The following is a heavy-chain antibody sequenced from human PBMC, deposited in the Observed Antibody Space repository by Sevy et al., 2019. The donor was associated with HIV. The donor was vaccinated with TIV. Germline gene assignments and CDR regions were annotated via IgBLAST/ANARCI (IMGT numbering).Heavy chain of an antibody. J-gene: IGHJ3*02. CDR3: ARSDSGGLNGAFDI. D-gene: IGHD2-21*02. CDR1: GFTVSSNY. V-gene: IGHV3-53*01. Sequence: GGSLRLSCAASGFTVSSNYMSWVRQAPGKGLEWVSVIYSGGSTYYADSVKGRFTISRDNSKNTLYLQMNSLRAEETAVYYCARSDSGGLNGAFDIWGQGTMVTVSS. CDR2: IYSGGST.